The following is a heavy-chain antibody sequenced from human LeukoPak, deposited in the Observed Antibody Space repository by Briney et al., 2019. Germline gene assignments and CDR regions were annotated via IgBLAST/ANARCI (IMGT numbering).Heavy chain of an antibody. CDR1: GFTFSGSA. D-gene: IGHD2-21*02. CDR2: IRSKANSYAT. CDR3: TRLNEGCGGDCYLNWFDP. V-gene: IGHV3-73*01. J-gene: IGHJ5*02. Sequence: PGGSLKLSCAASGFTFSGSAMHWVRQASGKGLEWVGRIRSKANSYATAYAASVKGRFTISRDDSKNTAYLQMNSLKTEDTAVYYCTRLNEGCGGDCYLNWFDPWGQGTLVTVSS.